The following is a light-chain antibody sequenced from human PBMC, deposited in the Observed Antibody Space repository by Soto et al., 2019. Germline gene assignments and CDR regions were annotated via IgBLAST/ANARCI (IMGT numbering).Light chain of an antibody. J-gene: IGKJ1*01. CDR2: GAS. V-gene: IGKV3-11*01. CDR3: QQHSHWPPWT. CDR1: QSVSSN. Sequence: EIVMTQSPATLSVSPGGRATLSCRASQSVSSNLAWYQQKPGQAPRLLIHGASNRATGIPDRFSGSGSGTDFTLTISNLEPEDFAVYYCQQHSHWPPWTFGQGTKVDIK.